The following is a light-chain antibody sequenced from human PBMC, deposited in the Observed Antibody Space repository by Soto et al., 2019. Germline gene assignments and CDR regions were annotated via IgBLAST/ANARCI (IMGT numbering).Light chain of an antibody. CDR1: SSDVGGYSY. CDR2: DVS. J-gene: IGLJ2*01. Sequence: QSALTQPRSVSGSPGQSVTISCTGTSSDVGGYSYVSWYQQHPGKAPKLLIYDVSKRPSGVPDRFSGSKFGNTASLTISGLQAEDEADYYCCSYADNYVVFGGGTKLTVL. CDR3: CSYADNYVV. V-gene: IGLV2-11*01.